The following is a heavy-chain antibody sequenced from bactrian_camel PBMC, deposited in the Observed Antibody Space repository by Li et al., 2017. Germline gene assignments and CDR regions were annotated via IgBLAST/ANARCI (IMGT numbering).Heavy chain of an antibody. CDR2: IYIGRGST. V-gene: IGHV3S54*01. Sequence: HVQLVESGGGSVQTGGSLTLSCAASGDMSANSKFCMGWFRQAPGKEREAIASIYIGRGSTYYADSVKGRFSISQDNAKNTLYLQMNSLKPEDTAMYYCAAVGLSTVVVDACGDPKRIRYWGQGTQVTVS. CDR1: GDMSANSKFC. CDR3: AAVGLSTVVVDACGDPKRIRY. J-gene: IGHJ4*01. D-gene: IGHD6*01.